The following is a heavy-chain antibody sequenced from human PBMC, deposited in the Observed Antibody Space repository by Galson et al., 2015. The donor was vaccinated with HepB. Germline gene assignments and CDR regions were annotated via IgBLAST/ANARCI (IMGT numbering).Heavy chain of an antibody. J-gene: IGHJ4*02. CDR1: GFSLSASGVG. Sequence: PALVKPTQTLTLTCTFSGFSLSASGVGVGWIRQPPGKALEWLAVIYWDDDKRYSPSLNSRLTITKDTSKNQVVLTMTDMDPVDTATYYCAHTTWSGYYWGCVPYWGQGTLVTVSS. V-gene: IGHV2-5*02. CDR2: IYWDDDK. CDR3: AHTTWSGYYWGCVPY. D-gene: IGHD3-3*01.